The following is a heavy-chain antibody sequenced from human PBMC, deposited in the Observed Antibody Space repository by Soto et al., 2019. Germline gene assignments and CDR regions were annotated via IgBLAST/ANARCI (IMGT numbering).Heavy chain of an antibody. V-gene: IGHV3-30*18. J-gene: IGHJ4*02. D-gene: IGHD3-22*01. CDR3: AKGSPDSSGLD. Sequence: QVQLVESGGGAVLAGMSLRLSCAGSGFTFSDYAMYWVRQAPGKGLEWVAVTSDDGSKRYYTESVKGRFTITRDNSKNALFLQMNSLRREDTAVYYWAKGSPDSSGLDWGQGTLVAVVS. CDR2: TSDDGSKR. CDR1: GFTFSDYA.